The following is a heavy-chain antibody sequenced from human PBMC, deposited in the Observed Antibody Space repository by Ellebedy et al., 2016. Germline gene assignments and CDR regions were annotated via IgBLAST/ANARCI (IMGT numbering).Heavy chain of an antibody. CDR3: ARDPLLDAFDI. J-gene: IGHJ3*02. Sequence: SETLSLTXAVYGGSFSGYYWSWIRQPPGKGLEWIGEINHSGSTNYNPSLKSRVTISVDTSKNQFSLKLSSVTAADTAVYYCARDPLLDAFDIWGQGTMVTVSS. V-gene: IGHV4-34*01. CDR2: INHSGST. CDR1: GGSFSGYY.